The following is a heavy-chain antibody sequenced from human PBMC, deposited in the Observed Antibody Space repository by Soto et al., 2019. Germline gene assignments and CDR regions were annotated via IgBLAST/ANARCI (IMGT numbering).Heavy chain of an antibody. D-gene: IGHD2-21*02. CDR1: GFKFNTYG. J-gene: IGHJ6*02. CDR3: AREETAWPLAYGLDV. CDR2: IWYGGIKR. V-gene: IGHV3-33*08. Sequence: GGSLRLSCEGSGFKFNTYGMHWVRQTPGKGLEWVAVIWYGGIKRHYADSVKGRFTISRDNAKNSVSLQMNSLRDEDTAVYYCAREETAWPLAYGLDVWGQGTTVTVSS.